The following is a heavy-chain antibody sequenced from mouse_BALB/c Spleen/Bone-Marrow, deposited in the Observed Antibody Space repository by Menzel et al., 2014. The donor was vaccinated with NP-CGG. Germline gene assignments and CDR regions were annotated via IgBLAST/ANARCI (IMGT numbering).Heavy chain of an antibody. J-gene: IGHJ1*01. Sequence: VQLQQPGAELVKPGASVKLSCTASGFNIKDTYMHWVKERPEQGLEWIGRIDPANGNTKYDPKFQGKATITADTSSNAAYPQLSSLTSEDTAVYYCVYGRDWYFDVWGAGTTVTVSS. CDR3: VYGRDWYFDV. D-gene: IGHD1-1*01. V-gene: IGHV14-3*02. CDR2: IDPANGNT. CDR1: GFNIKDTY.